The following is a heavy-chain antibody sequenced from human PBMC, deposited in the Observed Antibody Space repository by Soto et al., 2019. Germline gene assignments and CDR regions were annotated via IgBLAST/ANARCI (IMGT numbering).Heavy chain of an antibody. J-gene: IGHJ5*02. V-gene: IGHV4-34*01. Sequence: SETLSLTCAVYGWSFHRYYWSWIRQPPGKGLEWIGEINHSGSVNFNPTFKSRVSISLVTSNNQMSLQLSSGSAADAAVSYFAKGPKAGYPDSGTFYSSVPWGQGTLVTVSS. CDR2: INHSGSV. D-gene: IGHD3-10*01. CDR3: AKGPKAGYPDSGTFYSSVP. CDR1: GWSFHRYY.